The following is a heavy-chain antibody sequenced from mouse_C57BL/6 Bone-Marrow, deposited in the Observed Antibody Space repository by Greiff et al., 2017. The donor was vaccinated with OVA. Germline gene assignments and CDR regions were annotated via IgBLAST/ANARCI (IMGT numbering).Heavy chain of an antibody. CDR3: ARRTVVDWYCDV. D-gene: IGHD1-1*01. V-gene: IGHV1-64*01. CDR2: IHPNSGST. Sequence: VQLQQPGAELVKPGASVKLSCKASGYTFTSYWMHWVKQRPGQGLEWIGMIHPNSGSTNYNEKFKSKATLTVDKSSSTAYMQLSSLTSEDAAVYYCARRTVVDWYCDVWGTGTTVTVSS. CDR1: GYTFTSYW. J-gene: IGHJ1*03.